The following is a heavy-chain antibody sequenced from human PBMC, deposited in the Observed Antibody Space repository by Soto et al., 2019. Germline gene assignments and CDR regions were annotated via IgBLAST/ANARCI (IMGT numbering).Heavy chain of an antibody. CDR1: GFTFSNAW. CDR2: IKSKTDGGTT. V-gene: IGHV3-15*01. CDR3: TTGVIAARPEWFDP. D-gene: IGHD6-6*01. Sequence: GGSLRLSCAASGFTFSNAWMSWVRQAPGKGLEWVGRIKSKTDGGTTDYAAPVKGRFTISRDDSKNTLYLQMNSLKTEDTAVYYCTTGVIAARPEWFDPWGQGTLVTVSS. J-gene: IGHJ5*02.